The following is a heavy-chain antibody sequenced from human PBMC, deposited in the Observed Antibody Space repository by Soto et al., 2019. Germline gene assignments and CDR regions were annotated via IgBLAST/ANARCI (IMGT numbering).Heavy chain of an antibody. J-gene: IGHJ3*02. CDR3: AKATALDI. V-gene: IGHV3-23*01. Sequence: EVQLLESGGGLVQPGGSLRLSCAVSGFTFSSFAMSWVRQAPGKGLEWVSAISGSGGSTYYADYVKGRFTISRDNYKNTLYLQMNSLRAEDTAVYYCAKATALDIWGQGTMVTVAA. CDR2: ISGSGGST. CDR1: GFTFSSFA. D-gene: IGHD4-4*01.